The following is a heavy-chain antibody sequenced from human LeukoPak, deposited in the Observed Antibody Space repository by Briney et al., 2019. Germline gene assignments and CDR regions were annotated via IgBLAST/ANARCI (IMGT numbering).Heavy chain of an antibody. J-gene: IGHJ2*01. CDR2: IYYSGNT. CDR3: ARRGSGASLEYYFDL. D-gene: IGHD1-14*01. CDR1: GGSFSSSRYY. V-gene: IGHV4-61*01. Sequence: SETLSLTCTVSGGSFSSSRYYWSWIRQPPGKGLEYIGYIYYSGNTNSNPSLNSRVTISVDTSKNQFSLKLSSVTAADTAVYYCARRGSGASLEYYFDLWGRGTLVTVSS.